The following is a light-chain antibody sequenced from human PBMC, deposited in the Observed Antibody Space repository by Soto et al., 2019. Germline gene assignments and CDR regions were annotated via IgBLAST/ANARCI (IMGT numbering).Light chain of an antibody. CDR2: ASS. J-gene: IGKJ5*01. Sequence: EIVLTQSPAILSLSPGDTATLSCRASQSVSGSLAWYQHKPGQAPRLLIYASSNRATGIPDRFSGSASGTDFTLTINRLEPEDFAVYYCQLYGISPHFGQGTRLEI. CDR1: QSVSGS. CDR3: QLYGISPH. V-gene: IGKV3-20*01.